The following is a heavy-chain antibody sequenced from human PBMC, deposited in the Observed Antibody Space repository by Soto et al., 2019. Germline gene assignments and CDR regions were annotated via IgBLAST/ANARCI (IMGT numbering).Heavy chain of an antibody. CDR1: GGSISHYY. V-gene: IGHV4-59*01. CDR2: AYYSGST. J-gene: IGHJ5*02. CDR3: ARDRSTYGGGGTGEVKEHWVDP. D-gene: IGHD2-8*01. Sequence: SETLSLTCTVSGGSISHYYWSWIRQSPGKGLEWIGYAYYSGSTDYNPSLKSRVTMSVDTSKNQVSLKLNSVTTADTAVYYCARDRSTYGGGGTGEVKEHWVDPWGPGTLVTVS.